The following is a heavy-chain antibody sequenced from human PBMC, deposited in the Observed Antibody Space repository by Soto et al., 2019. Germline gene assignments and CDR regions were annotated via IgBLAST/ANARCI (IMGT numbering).Heavy chain of an antibody. V-gene: IGHV4-30-2*01. CDR3: ARGLEVIAATPQWDY. CDR2: IYHSGST. J-gene: IGHJ4*02. Sequence: PSETLSLTCAVSGGSISSGGHSWNWIRQAPGKGLEWIGYIYHSGSTYNSPSLKSRVTISLDRSKNQFSLKLSSVTAADTAVYYCARGLEVIAATPQWDYWGQGTLVTV. D-gene: IGHD2-15*01. CDR1: GGSISSGGHS.